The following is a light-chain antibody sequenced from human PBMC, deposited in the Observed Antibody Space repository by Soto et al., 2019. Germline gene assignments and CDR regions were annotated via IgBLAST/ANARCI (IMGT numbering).Light chain of an antibody. J-gene: IGKJ1*01. V-gene: IGKV3-11*01. CDR2: DAS. CDR1: QSVSTY. CDR3: QQRSNWPWT. Sequence: EIVLTQSPATLSLSPGERATLSCRASQSVSTYLAWYQQKPGQAPRLLIYDASKRATGIPARFSGSGSGTDFNLTISSLEPEDFAVYYCQQRSNWPWTFGQGTKVEIK.